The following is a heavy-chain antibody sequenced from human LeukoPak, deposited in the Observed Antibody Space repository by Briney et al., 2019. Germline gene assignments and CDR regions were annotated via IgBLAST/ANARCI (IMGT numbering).Heavy chain of an antibody. CDR3: ARYNYYDSSGYPGY. CDR1: GFTFSSYA. Sequence: PGGSLRLSCAASGFTFSSYAMHWVRQAPGKGLEWVAVISYDGSNKYYADSVKGRFTISRDNSKNTLYLQMNSLRAEDTAVYYCARYNYYDSSGYPGYWGQGTLVTVSS. V-gene: IGHV3-30*04. J-gene: IGHJ4*02. D-gene: IGHD3-22*01. CDR2: ISYDGSNK.